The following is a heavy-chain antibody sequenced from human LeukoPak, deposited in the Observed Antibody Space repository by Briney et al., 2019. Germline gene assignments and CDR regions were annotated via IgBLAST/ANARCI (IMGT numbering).Heavy chain of an antibody. V-gene: IGHV3-48*01. CDR3: ARAGREYFGVVTPDY. Sequence: GGSLRLSCAASGFTFSSYSMNWVRQAPGKGLEWVSYISSSSSTIYYADSVKGRFTISRDNAKNSLYLQMNSLRAEDTAVYYCARAGREYFGVVTPDYWGQGTLVTVSS. D-gene: IGHD3-3*01. CDR2: ISSSSSTI. J-gene: IGHJ4*02. CDR1: GFTFSSYS.